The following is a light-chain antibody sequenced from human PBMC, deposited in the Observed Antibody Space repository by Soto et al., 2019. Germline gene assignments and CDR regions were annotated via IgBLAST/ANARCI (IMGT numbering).Light chain of an antibody. V-gene: IGLV2-8*01. CDR3: ASSVATTTYV. Sequence: QSALTQPPSASGSPGQSVTISCPGTTSHVGGYNYVSWYQQHPDKSPKLMIYGVNKRPSGVPDRFSGSKSGNTASLTVSGLQAEDEADYYYASSVATTTYVLGGGTKLTFL. CDR2: GVN. CDR1: TSHVGGYNY. J-gene: IGLJ2*01.